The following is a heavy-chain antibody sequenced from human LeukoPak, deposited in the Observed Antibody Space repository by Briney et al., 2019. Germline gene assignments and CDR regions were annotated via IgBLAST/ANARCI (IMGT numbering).Heavy chain of an antibody. CDR2: IYYSGST. D-gene: IGHD3-3*01. CDR3: ARLFDHWFDP. CDR1: GGSISSYY. J-gene: IGHJ5*02. Sequence: PSGTLSLTCTVSGGSISSYYWSWIRQPPGKGLEWIGYIYYSGSTNYNPSLKSRVTISVDTSKNQFSLKLSSVTTADTAVYYCARLFDHWFDPWGQGTLVTVSS. V-gene: IGHV4-59*08.